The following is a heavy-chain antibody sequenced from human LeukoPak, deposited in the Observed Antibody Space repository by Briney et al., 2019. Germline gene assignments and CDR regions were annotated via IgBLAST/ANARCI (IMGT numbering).Heavy chain of an antibody. CDR2: INHSGST. CDR3: ARVISFYDFWSGYNFPRHWFDP. J-gene: IGHJ5*02. CDR1: GGSFSGYY. V-gene: IGHV4-34*01. Sequence: PSETLSLTCAVYGGSFSGYYWSWIRQPPGKGLERIGEINHSGSTNYNPSLKSRVTISVDTSKNQFSLKLSSVTAADTAVYYCARVISFYDFWSGYNFPRHWFDPWGQGTLVTVSS. D-gene: IGHD3-3*01.